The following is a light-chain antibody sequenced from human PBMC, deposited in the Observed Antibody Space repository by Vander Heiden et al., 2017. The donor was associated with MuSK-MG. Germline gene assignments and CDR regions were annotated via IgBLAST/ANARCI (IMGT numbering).Light chain of an antibody. V-gene: IGLV2-14*01. CDR3: SSDTSSSTMV. CDR2: DGS. J-gene: IGLJ2*01. CDR1: SSDVRGYTY. Sequence: QSALTPPASVSGSPGPSLTISCPRPSSDVRGYTYLSWYQQHQGKAPKLMIYDGSKRPSGVADSFSGSKSGNTASLTISGLQAEEEADYYCSSDTSSSTMVFGGGTKLTVL.